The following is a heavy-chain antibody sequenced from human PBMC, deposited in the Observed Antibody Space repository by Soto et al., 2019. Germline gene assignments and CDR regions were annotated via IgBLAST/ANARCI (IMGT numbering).Heavy chain of an antibody. V-gene: IGHV3-7*01. Sequence: GGSLRLSCAASGFTFSSYWMSWVRQAPGKGLEWVANIKQDGSEKYYVDSVKGRFTISRDNAKNSLYLQMNSLRAEDTAVYYCARILTSYGAPNYYYYMDVWGKGTTVTVSS. D-gene: IGHD5-18*01. J-gene: IGHJ6*03. CDR2: IKQDGSEK. CDR3: ARILTSYGAPNYYYYMDV. CDR1: GFTFSSYW.